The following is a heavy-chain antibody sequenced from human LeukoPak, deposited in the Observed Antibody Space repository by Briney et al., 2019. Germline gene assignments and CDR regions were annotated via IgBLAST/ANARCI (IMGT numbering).Heavy chain of an antibody. J-gene: IGHJ4*02. V-gene: IGHV3-7*04. CDR2: IKQDGGEK. Sequence: GGSLRLSCAASGFTFSSYWMSWVRQAPGKGLEWVANIKQDGGEKYYVDSVKGRFTISRDNAKTSLYLQMTSLRAEDTAVYYCARDKYFDSTTYYPRFDYWGRGILATVSS. D-gene: IGHD3-22*01. CDR3: ARDKYFDSTTYYPRFDY. CDR1: GFTFSSYW.